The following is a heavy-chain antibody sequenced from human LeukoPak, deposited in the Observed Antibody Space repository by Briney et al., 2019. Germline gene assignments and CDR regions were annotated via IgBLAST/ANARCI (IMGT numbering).Heavy chain of an antibody. CDR1: GFTFSSYG. CDR3: AKAALRWLQIPLDY. V-gene: IGHV3-30*18. D-gene: IGHD5-24*01. Sequence: GGSLRLSCAASGFTFSSYGMHWVRQAPGKGLEWVAVISYDGSNKYYADSVKGRFTISRDNSKNTLYLQMNSLRAEDSAVYHCAKAALRWLQIPLDYWGQGTLVTVSS. CDR2: ISYDGSNK. J-gene: IGHJ4*02.